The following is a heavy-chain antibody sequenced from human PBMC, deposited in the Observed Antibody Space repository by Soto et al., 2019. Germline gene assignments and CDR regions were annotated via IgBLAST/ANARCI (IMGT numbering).Heavy chain of an antibody. V-gene: IGHV3-33*01. CDR2: IWYDGSNK. CDR1: GFTFSSYG. D-gene: IGHD3-10*01. J-gene: IGHJ4*02. Sequence: QVQLVESGGGVVQPGRSLRLSCAASGFTFSSYGMHWVRQAPGKGLEWVAVIWYDGSNKYYADSVKGRFTISRDNSKNTLYLQMNSLRAEDTAVYYCARDGSTIISLDYWGQGTLVTVSS. CDR3: ARDGSTIISLDY.